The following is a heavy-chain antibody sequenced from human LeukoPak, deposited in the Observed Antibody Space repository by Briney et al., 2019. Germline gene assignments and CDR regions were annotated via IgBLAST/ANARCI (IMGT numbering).Heavy chain of an antibody. Sequence: ASVKVSCKASGYTFTSYYMHWVRQAPGQGLEWMGIINPSGGSTSYAQKFQGRVTMTRDTSTSTVYMELSSLRSEDTAVYYCARDGETGSGSPLGYGMDVWGQGTTVTVSS. CDR1: GYTFTSYY. V-gene: IGHV1-46*01. CDR2: INPSGGST. D-gene: IGHD3-10*01. J-gene: IGHJ6*02. CDR3: ARDGETGSGSPLGYGMDV.